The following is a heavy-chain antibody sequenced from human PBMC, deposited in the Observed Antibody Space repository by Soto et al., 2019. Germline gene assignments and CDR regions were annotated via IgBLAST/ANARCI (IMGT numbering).Heavy chain of an antibody. CDR3: VRGVTADY. CDR1: GFSFSSYW. Sequence: EVQLVESGGGFVQPGGSLRLSCAASGFSFSSYWMYWVRQAPGKGLVWVSRIKSDGSSISYAGFAKGRFTMSRDNARNTLSLQMSSLRAEDTAIYYCVRGVTADYWGQGTLVTVSS. V-gene: IGHV3-74*01. CDR2: IKSDGSSI. J-gene: IGHJ4*02.